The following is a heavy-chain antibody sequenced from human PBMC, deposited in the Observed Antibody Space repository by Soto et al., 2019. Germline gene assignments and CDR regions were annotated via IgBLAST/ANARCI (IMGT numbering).Heavy chain of an antibody. J-gene: IGHJ4*02. CDR2: IYHSGST. Sequence: QVQLQESGPGLVKPSQTLSLTCTVSGDSITSDYYYWSWIRQHPGKGLEWIGNIYHSGSTYYNPSIRSRVTISVGTSKTQFTLRLSSVTAADTAVYYCAGGNAYGDYHHEGTFDCWGQGTLVTVSS. D-gene: IGHD4-17*01. CDR1: GDSITSDYYY. V-gene: IGHV4-31*03. CDR3: AGGNAYGDYHHEGTFDC.